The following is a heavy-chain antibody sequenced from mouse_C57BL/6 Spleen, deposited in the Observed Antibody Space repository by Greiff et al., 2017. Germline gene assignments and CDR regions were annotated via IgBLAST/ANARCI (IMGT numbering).Heavy chain of an antibody. CDR1: GYSITSGYY. J-gene: IGHJ1*03. Sequence: EVQRVESGPGLVKPSQSLSLTCSVTGYSITSGYYWNWIRQFPGNKLEWMGYISYDGSNNYNPSLKNRISITRDTSKNQFFLKLNSVTTEDTATYYCARETVVEGYWYFDVWGTGTTVTVSS. CDR3: ARETVVEGYWYFDV. CDR2: ISYDGSN. V-gene: IGHV3-6*01. D-gene: IGHD1-1*01.